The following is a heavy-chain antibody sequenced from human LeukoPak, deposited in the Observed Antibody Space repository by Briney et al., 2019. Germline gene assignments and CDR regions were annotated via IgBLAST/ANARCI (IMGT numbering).Heavy chain of an antibody. J-gene: IGHJ4*02. CDR3: ATDGTAIVGATSQLDY. CDR2: FDPEDGET. V-gene: IGHV1-24*01. CDR1: GYTLTELS. D-gene: IGHD1-26*01. Sequence: ASVKVSCKVSGYTLTELSMHWVRQAPGKGLEWMGDFDPEDGETIYAQKFQGRVTMTEDTSTDTAYMELSSLRSEDTAVYYCATDGTAIVGATSQLDYWGQGTLVTVSS.